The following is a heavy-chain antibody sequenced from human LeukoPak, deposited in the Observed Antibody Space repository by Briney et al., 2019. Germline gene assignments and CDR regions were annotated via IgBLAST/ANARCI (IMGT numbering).Heavy chain of an antibody. CDR3: ARDGELGSPADAFDI. Sequence: GGSLRLSCAASGFTFRSYWMTWVRRYPGKGLEWVANIKQDGSEKYYVDSVKGRFTISRDNAKNSLYLQMNSLRAEDTAVYYCARDGELGSPADAFDIWGQGTLVTVSS. CDR2: IKQDGSEK. D-gene: IGHD1-26*01. J-gene: IGHJ3*02. CDR1: GFTFRSYW. V-gene: IGHV3-7*01.